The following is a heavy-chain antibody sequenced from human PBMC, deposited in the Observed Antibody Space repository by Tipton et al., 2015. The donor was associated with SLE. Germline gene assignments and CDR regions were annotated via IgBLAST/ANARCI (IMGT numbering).Heavy chain of an antibody. CDR1: GESFSGYY. Sequence: TLSLTCAVSGESFSGYYWTWIRQPPGEGLEWVGEINHSGSANYNPSLKSRVTISVDTSKDQSSLKLTYVTAADTAVYYCARHSYYYDSSGYQGGMFDPWGQGTLVTVSS. V-gene: IGHV4-34*01. CDR2: INHSGSA. J-gene: IGHJ5*02. D-gene: IGHD3-22*01. CDR3: ARHSYYYDSSGYQGGMFDP.